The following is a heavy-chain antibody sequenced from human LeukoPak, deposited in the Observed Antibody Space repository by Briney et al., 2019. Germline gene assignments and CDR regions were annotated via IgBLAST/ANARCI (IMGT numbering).Heavy chain of an antibody. J-gene: IGHJ4*02. D-gene: IGHD1-26*01. V-gene: IGHV3-21*04. Sequence: GGSLRLSCAGSGFTFSNYSINWVRQAPGKGLEWVSSISPSSHYIYYADSVRGRFTISRDNARNSLYLQMNSLRDEDTAVYYCVKSGTFFLYYFDSWGQGTQLTVSS. CDR2: ISPSSHYI. CDR1: GFTFSNYS. CDR3: VKSGTFFLYYFDS.